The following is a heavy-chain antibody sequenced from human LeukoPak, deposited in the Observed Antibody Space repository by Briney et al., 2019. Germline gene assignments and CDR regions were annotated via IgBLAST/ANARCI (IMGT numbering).Heavy chain of an antibody. J-gene: IGHJ4*02. CDR2: ISSSSSTI. V-gene: IGHV3-48*04. Sequence: GGSLRLSCAASGFTFSSYSMNWVRQAPGKGLEWVSYISSSSSTIYYADSVKGRFTISRDSAKNSLYLQMNSLRAEDTAVYYCARVNPHYDYVWGRHGDFDYWGQGTLVTVSS. D-gene: IGHD3-16*01. CDR3: ARVNPHYDYVWGRHGDFDY. CDR1: GFTFSSYS.